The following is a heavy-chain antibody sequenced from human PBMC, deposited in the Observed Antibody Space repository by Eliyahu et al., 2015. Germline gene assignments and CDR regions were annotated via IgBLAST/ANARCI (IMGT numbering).Heavy chain of an antibody. D-gene: IGHD2-15*01. Sequence: QVQLQESGPGLVKPSQTLSLTCTVXGGSISSDNFYWSWTRQPPGKGLEWIGYXYYSGTPYYSPSLKSRVTISGDTSKNQFSLKLSSVTAADTAVYYCARRYCSGGSCYDAFDIWGQGTMVTVSS. CDR2: XYYSGTP. CDR3: ARRYCSGGSCYDAFDI. J-gene: IGHJ3*02. V-gene: IGHV4-30-4*01. CDR1: GGSISSDNFY.